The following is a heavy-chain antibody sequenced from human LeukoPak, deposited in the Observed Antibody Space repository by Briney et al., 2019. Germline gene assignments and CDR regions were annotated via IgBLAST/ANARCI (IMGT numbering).Heavy chain of an antibody. V-gene: IGHV4-59*08. CDR3: ARVGDCSSTSCLFDP. Sequence: ETLSLTCTVSGGSISSYYWSWIRQPPGKGLEWIGYIYYSGSTNYNPSLKSRVTISVDTSKNQFSLKLSSVTAADTAVYYCARVGDCSSTSCLFDPWGQGTLVTVSS. CDR2: IYYSGST. CDR1: GGSISSYY. D-gene: IGHD2-2*01. J-gene: IGHJ5*02.